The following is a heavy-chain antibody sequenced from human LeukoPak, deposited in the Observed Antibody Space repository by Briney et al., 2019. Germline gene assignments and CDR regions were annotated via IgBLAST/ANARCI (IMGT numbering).Heavy chain of an antibody. D-gene: IGHD2-2*01. CDR3: ARGGYCSSTSCYYYYYYGMDV. CDR2: ISSSSSTI. Sequence: PGGSLRLSCAASGFTFSSYSMNWVRQAPGKGLEWVSYISSSSSTIYYADSVKGRFTISRDNAKNSLYLQMNSLRAEDTAVYYCARGGYCSSTSCYYYYYYGMDVWGQGTTVTVSS. CDR1: GFTFSSYS. J-gene: IGHJ6*02. V-gene: IGHV3-48*01.